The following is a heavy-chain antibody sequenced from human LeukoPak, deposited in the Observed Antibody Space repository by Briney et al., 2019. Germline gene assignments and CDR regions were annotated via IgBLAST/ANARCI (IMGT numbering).Heavy chain of an antibody. CDR2: IDHSGGT. D-gene: IGHD7-27*01. Sequence: SSETLSLTCTVSDDSASSVYFWGWIRQPPGKGLEWVGHIDHSGGTSFNPSLKSRLTISTDRSKNKFSLNLSSVTAADTAVYFCARLLGNYYFYMDVWGKGTTVTVSS. CDR3: ARLLGNYYFYMDV. V-gene: IGHV4-38-2*02. CDR1: DDSASSVYF. J-gene: IGHJ6*03.